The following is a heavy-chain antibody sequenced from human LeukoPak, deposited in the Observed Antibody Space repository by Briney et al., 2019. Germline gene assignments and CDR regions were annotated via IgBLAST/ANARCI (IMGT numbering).Heavy chain of an antibody. J-gene: IGHJ5*02. V-gene: IGHV4-34*01. Sequence: SETLSLTCAVYGGSFSGYYWSWIRQPPGKGLEWIGEINHSGSTNYNPSLKSRVTISVDTSKNQFSLQLNSVTPEDTAVYYCARDRSYGWNNWFDPWGQGTLVTVSS. D-gene: IGHD5-18*01. CDR3: ARDRSYGWNNWFDP. CDR2: INHSGST. CDR1: GGSFSGYY.